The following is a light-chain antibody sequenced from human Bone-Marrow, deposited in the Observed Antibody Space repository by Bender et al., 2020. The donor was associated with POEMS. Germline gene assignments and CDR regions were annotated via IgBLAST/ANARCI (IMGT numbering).Light chain of an antibody. CDR3: CSYAGASTYV. V-gene: IGLV2-23*02. J-gene: IGLJ1*01. CDR1: SSDVGAYNL. CDR2: EVF. Sequence: QSALTQPASVSGSPGQSITLSCSGTSSDVGAYNLVSWYQQHPRRAPKLMISEVFKRPSGVSNRFSGSKSGNTASLTIFGLQAEDEADYYCCSYAGASTYVFGTGTAVTVL.